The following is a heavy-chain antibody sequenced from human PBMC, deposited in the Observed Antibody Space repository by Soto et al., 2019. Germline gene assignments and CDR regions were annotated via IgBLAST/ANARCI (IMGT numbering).Heavy chain of an antibody. CDR1: GGSISSSNW. V-gene: IGHV4-4*02. Sequence: QVQLQESGPGLVKPSGTLSLTCAVSGGSISSSNWWSWVRQPPGKGLEWIGEIYHSGSTNYNPSRRSRVTLSVDKSKDQFCLKLSSVTAADTAVYYCARGAYYDSGGAHFDYWGQGTLVTVSS. J-gene: IGHJ4*02. CDR3: ARGAYYDSGGAHFDY. CDR2: IYHSGST. D-gene: IGHD3-22*01.